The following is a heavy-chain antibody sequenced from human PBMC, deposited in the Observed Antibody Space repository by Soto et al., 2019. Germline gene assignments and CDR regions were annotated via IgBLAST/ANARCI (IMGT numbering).Heavy chain of an antibody. CDR3: ARVYAYYFDY. CDR1: GDSISAYS. CDR2: IHYNGNT. D-gene: IGHD2-8*01. V-gene: IGHV4-59*01. J-gene: IGHJ4*02. Sequence: PSETLSLTCTVSGDSISAYSWSWVRQPPGKGLEWIGNIHYNGNTKYNPSLKSRVTMSVDTSKNQFSLKLISVTAADTAVYYCARVYAYYFDYWGQGTLVTVSS.